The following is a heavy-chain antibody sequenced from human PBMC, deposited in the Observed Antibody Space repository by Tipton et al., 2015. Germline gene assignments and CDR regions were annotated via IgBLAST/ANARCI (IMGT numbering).Heavy chain of an antibody. CDR1: GFTFRSYA. CDR3: AARPGSGTYYLGTFDY. V-gene: IGHV3-23*01. D-gene: IGHD3-10*01. J-gene: IGHJ4*02. Sequence: SLRLSCAASGFTFRSYAMSWVRQAPGKGLEWVSGISGGGGGTYFADSVKGRFTISRDNSKNTLSLQMNSLRADDTAVYYCAARPGSGTYYLGTFDYWGQGTLVTVSS. CDR2: ISGGGGGT.